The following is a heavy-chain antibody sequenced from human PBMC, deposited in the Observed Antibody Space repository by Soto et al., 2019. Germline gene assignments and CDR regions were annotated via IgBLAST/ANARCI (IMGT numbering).Heavy chain of an antibody. V-gene: IGHV1-69*02. D-gene: IGHD3-10*01. CDR3: ARGKRTMVRGVTANWFDP. CDR2: IIPILGIA. Sequence: QVQLVQSGAEVKKPGSSVKVSCKASGGTFSSYTISWVRQAPGQGLEWMGRIIPILGIANYAQKFQGRVTITADKCTITADMDPSSLRSEYTAVYYCARGKRTMVRGVTANWFDPWGQGTLVTVSS. CDR1: GGTFSSYT. J-gene: IGHJ5*02.